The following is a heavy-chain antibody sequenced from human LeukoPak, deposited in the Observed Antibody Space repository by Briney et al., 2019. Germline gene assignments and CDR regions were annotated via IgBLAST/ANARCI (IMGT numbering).Heavy chain of an antibody. CDR3: ASIFGELFPIHY. V-gene: IGHV3-11*01. J-gene: IGHJ4*02. D-gene: IGHD3-10*02. CDR2: ISSSGSTI. CDR1: GFIFSDYY. Sequence: GGPLRLSCAASGFIFSDYYMGWIRQAPGKGLEWVSYISSSGSTIYYAESVKGRFTISRDNAKNSLYLQMNSLRAEDTAVYYCASIFGELFPIHYWGQGTLATVSS.